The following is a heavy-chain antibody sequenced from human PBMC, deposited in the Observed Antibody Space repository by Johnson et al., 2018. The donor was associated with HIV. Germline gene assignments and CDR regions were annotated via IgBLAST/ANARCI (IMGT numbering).Heavy chain of an antibody. Sequence: VQLVESGGGVVQPGRSLRLSCAASGFTFSSYAMHWVRQAPGKGLEWVSLISWDGGDTYYADSVKGRFIISRDNTKESLYLQMNSLRPEDTALYFCAKDSDTYDYGSGDAFDIWGQGTMVTVSS. V-gene: IGHV3-43D*03. CDR3: AKDSDTYDYGSGDAFDI. D-gene: IGHD3-16*01. CDR2: ISWDGGDT. CDR1: GFTFSSYA. J-gene: IGHJ3*02.